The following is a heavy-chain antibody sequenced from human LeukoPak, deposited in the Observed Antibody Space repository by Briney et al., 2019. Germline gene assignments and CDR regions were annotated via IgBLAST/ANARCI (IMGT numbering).Heavy chain of an antibody. CDR2: IGTAGDT. D-gene: IGHD6-19*01. CDR3: ARQIAVAGSDAFDI. J-gene: IGHJ3*02. Sequence: PGGSLRLSCAASGFTFSSYDMHWVRQATGKGLEWVSAIGTAGDTYYPGSVKGRFTISRENAKNSLYLQMNSLRAEDTAVYHCARQIAVAGSDAFDIWGQGTMVTVSS. CDR1: GFTFSSYD. V-gene: IGHV3-13*01.